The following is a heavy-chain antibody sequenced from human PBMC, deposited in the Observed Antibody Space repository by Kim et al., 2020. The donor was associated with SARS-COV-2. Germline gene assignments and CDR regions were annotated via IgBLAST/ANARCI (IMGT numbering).Heavy chain of an antibody. V-gene: IGHV1-69*13. J-gene: IGHJ5*02. D-gene: IGHD2-15*01. CDR3: AREVVVAATRWFDP. Sequence: SVKVSCKASGGTFSSYAISWVRQAPGQGLEWMGGIIPIFGTANYAQKFQGRVTITADESTSTAYMELSSLRSEDTAVYYCAREVVVAATRWFDPWGQGTLVTVSS. CDR1: GGTFSSYA. CDR2: IIPIFGTA.